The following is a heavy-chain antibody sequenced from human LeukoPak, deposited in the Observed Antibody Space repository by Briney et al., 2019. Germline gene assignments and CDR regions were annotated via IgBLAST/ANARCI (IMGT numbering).Heavy chain of an antibody. Sequence: SETLSLTCAVYGGSFSGYYWSWIRQPPGKGLEWIGEINHSGSTNYNPSLKSRVTISVDTSKNQFSLKLSSVTAAGTAVYYCARLYGDYVYYFDYWGQGTLVTVSS. D-gene: IGHD4-17*01. CDR3: ARLYGDYVYYFDY. CDR1: GGSFSGYY. CDR2: INHSGST. J-gene: IGHJ4*02. V-gene: IGHV4-34*01.